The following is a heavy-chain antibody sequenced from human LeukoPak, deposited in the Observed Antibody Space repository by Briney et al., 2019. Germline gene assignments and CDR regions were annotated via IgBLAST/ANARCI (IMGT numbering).Heavy chain of an antibody. CDR1: GGSFSGHY. CDR3: ARARFWGRPGIAVAGTKRGNFDY. V-gene: IGHV4-34*01. J-gene: IGHJ4*02. D-gene: IGHD6-19*01. Sequence: SETLSLTCAVYGGSFSGHYWSWIRQPPGKGLEWIGEINHSGSTNYNPSLKSRVTISVDTSKNQFSLKLSSVTAADTAVYYCARARFWGRPGIAVAGTKRGNFDYWGQGTLVTVSS. CDR2: INHSGST.